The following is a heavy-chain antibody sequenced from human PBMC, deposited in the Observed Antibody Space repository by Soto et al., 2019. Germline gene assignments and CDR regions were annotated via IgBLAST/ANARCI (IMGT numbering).Heavy chain of an antibody. CDR1: GFPFSSRA. J-gene: IGHJ5*02. CDR2: ISGTGTIT. CDR3: AEWWRYCSGADCRA. Sequence: EVQLLESGGGLVQPGGSLRLSCAASGFPFSSRAMSWVRQAPGTGLEWVPAISGTGTITYYADCVKGRFTISRDTSKNPLYLQMTRLGADETAVYYCAEWWRYCSGADCRAWGEGSLVTVSS. D-gene: IGHD2-15*01. V-gene: IGHV3-23*01.